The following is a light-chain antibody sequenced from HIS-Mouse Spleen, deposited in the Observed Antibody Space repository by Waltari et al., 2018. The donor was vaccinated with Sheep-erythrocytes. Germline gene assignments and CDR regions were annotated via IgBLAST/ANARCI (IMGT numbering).Light chain of an antibody. J-gene: IGLJ1*01. V-gene: IGLV3-25*03. CDR2: KDR. CDR3: QSADSSGTYV. CDR1: ALPKQY. Sequence: SYELTQPPSVSVSPGQTARITCSGDALPKQYAYWYQQKPGQAPVLVNYKDRERPSGIPERFSGSSSGTTVTLTISGVQAEDEADYYCQSADSSGTYVFGTGTKVTVL.